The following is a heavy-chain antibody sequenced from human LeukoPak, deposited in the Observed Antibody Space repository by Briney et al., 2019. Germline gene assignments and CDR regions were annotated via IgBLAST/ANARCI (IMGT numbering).Heavy chain of an antibody. CDR2: ISWNSGSI. Sequence: GGSLRLSCAASGFTFDDYAMHWVRQAPGKGLEWVSGISWNSGSIGYADSVKGRFTISRDNAKNSLYLQMNSLRAEDTALYYCAKGEWELPTYLFDYWGQGTLVTVSS. V-gene: IGHV3-9*01. CDR3: AKGEWELPTYLFDY. CDR1: GFTFDDYA. D-gene: IGHD1-26*01. J-gene: IGHJ4*02.